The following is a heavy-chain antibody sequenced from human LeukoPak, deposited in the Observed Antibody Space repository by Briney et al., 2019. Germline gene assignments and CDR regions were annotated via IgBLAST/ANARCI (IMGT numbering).Heavy chain of an antibody. V-gene: IGHV4-34*01. CDR2: INHSGST. CDR3: VYSSSWYTARVEH. CDR1: GGSLNGYY. Sequence: SGTLSLTCAVYGGSLNGYYWSWIRQSPGKGLEWIGEINHSGSTNYNPSLKSRVTISVDTSKNQFSLKLSSVTAADTAVYYCVYSSSWYTARVEHWGQGTLVTVSS. J-gene: IGHJ5*02. D-gene: IGHD6-13*01.